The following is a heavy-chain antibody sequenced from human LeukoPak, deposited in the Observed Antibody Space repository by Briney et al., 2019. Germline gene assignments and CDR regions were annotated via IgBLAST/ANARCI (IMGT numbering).Heavy chain of an antibody. J-gene: IGHJ6*02. CDR1: GYTLTELS. V-gene: IGHV1-24*01. CDR3: ARYIHPQGLVGYAMDV. Sequence: ASVKVSCKVPGYTLTELSMHWVRQAPGKGLEWMGGFDPEDGETIYAQKFQGRVTITADKSTRSAYMELSSLASGDTAIYFCARYIHPQGLVGYAMDVWGQGTTVIVSS. CDR2: FDPEDGET. D-gene: IGHD5-12*01.